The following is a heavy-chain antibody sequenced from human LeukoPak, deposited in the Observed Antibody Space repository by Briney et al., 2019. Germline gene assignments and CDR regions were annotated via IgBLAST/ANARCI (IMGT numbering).Heavy chain of an antibody. D-gene: IGHD2/OR15-2a*01. J-gene: IGHJ4*02. CDR2: IYYSGYT. V-gene: IGHV4-39*07. CDR1: GVSISNRSHF. CDR3: ARDSAPNLLAYFDY. Sequence: SETLSLTCTVSGVSISNRSHFWGWIRQTPGKGLEWFGSIYYSGYTYYNPSLKSRVTISVDTSKNQFSLRLNSVTAADTAVYYCARDSAPNLLAYFDYWGQGILVTVSS.